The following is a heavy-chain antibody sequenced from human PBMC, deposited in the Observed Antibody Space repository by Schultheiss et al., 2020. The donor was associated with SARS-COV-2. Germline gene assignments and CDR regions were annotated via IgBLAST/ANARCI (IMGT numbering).Heavy chain of an antibody. D-gene: IGHD2-21*01. J-gene: IGHJ4*02. V-gene: IGHV3-33*01. CDR1: GFTFSSYG. CDR3: ARVSDCGGDCVASHFDY. CDR2: IWYDGSNK. Sequence: GGSLRLSCAASGFTFSSYGMHWVRQAPGKGLEWVAVIWYDGSNKYYADSVKGRFTISRDNSKNTLYLQMNSLRAEDTAVYYCARVSDCGGDCVASHFDYWGQGTLVTVSS.